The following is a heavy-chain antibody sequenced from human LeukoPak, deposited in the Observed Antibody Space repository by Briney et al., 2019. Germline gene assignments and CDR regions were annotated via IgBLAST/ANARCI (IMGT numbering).Heavy chain of an antibody. Sequence: PGGSLRLSCAASGFTFSSYSMNWVRQAPGKGLEWVSSISSGSTYMYYADSVKGRFTISRDNAQNSMYLQMNSLRAEDTAVYYCARAMDVWAQGTTVTVSS. CDR3: ARAMDV. CDR2: ISSGSTYM. CDR1: GFTFSSYS. J-gene: IGHJ6*02. V-gene: IGHV3-21*04.